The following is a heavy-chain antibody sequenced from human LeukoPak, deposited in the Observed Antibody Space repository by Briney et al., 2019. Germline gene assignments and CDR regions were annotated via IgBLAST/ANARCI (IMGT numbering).Heavy chain of an antibody. CDR1: GFTFSDYY. D-gene: IGHD3-9*01. V-gene: IGHV3-11*01. Sequence: GGSLRLSCAASGFTFSDYYMSWIRQAPGKGLEWVSYISSSGSTIYYAGSVKGRFTISRDNAKDSLYLQMNSLRAEDTAVYYCARDISWSYDILTAKARLDYWGQGTLVTVSS. J-gene: IGHJ4*02. CDR3: ARDISWSYDILTAKARLDY. CDR2: ISSSGSTI.